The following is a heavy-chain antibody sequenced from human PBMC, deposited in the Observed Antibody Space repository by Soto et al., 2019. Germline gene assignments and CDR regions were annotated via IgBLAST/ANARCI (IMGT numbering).Heavy chain of an antibody. CDR2: FNPNSGDT. Sequence: ASVKVSCKASGYIFTAYSMHWVRQAPGQGLEWVGWFNPNSGDTIYAQKFQGRVTLTGDTSFSTAYMELFSLTSDDTAVYYCAREASAVISLDYWGQGTLVTVSS. V-gene: IGHV1-2*02. CDR3: AREASAVISLDY. J-gene: IGHJ4*02. D-gene: IGHD6-19*01. CDR1: GYIFTAYS.